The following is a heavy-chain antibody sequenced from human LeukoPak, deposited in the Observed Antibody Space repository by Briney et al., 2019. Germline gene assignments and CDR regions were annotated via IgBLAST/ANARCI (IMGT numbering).Heavy chain of an antibody. D-gene: IGHD3-3*01. CDR3: ATGLHDFWSGQKAIFDY. J-gene: IGHJ4*02. CDR2: VDPEDGET. CDR1: GYTFTDYY. Sequence: ATVKISCKVSGYTFTDYYMHWVQQAPGKGLERMGLVDPEDGETIYAEKFQGRVTITADTSTDTAYMELSSLRSEDTAVYYCATGLHDFWSGQKAIFDYWGQGTLVTVSS. V-gene: IGHV1-69-2*01.